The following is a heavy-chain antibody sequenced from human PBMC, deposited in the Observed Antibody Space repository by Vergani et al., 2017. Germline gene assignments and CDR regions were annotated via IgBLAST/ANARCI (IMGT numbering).Heavy chain of an antibody. CDR1: GFTFSSSG. CDR3: ARGEGYCIRTSCYFDY. V-gene: IGHV3-33*01. D-gene: IGHD2-2*01. Sequence: QVQLVESGGGVVQPGRSLRLSCAASGFTFSSSGMHWVRQAPGKGLEWVAIIWYDESNKYYADSVKGRFTNSRDNSKNTLYLQMNSLRAEDTAVYYCARGEGYCIRTSCYFDYWGHGTLVTVSS. J-gene: IGHJ4*01. CDR2: IWYDESNK.